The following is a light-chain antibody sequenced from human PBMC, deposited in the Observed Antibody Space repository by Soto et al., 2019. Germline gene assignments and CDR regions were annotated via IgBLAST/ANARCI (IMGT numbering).Light chain of an antibody. CDR2: RAS. V-gene: IGKV1-5*03. J-gene: IGKJ4*01. Sequence: DIQMTQSPSTLSASVGGRVTITCRASKSIDRWLAWDQQKPGKAPKLLIYRASGLESGVPSRFSDSGSGTDFTFTISSLPPDDFATHLWQQYESYPPLTFGVGTKLETK. CDR1: KSIDRW. CDR3: QQYESYPPLT.